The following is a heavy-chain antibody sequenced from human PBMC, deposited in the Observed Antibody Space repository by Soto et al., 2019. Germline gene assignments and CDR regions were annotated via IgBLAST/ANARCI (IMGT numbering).Heavy chain of an antibody. CDR2: ISGSGGST. J-gene: IGHJ4*02. CDR1: GFTFSSYA. D-gene: IGHD1-1*01. Sequence: HPGGSLRLSCAASGFTFSSYAMSWVRQAPGKGLEWVSAISGSGGSTYYADSVKGRFAISRDNSKNTLYLQMNSLRAEDTAVYYCAKDHFNWNYVDYWGQGTLVTVSS. V-gene: IGHV3-23*01. CDR3: AKDHFNWNYVDY.